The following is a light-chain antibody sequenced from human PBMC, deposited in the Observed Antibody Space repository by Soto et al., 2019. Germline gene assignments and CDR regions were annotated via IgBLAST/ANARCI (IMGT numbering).Light chain of an antibody. CDR3: SSYTSSSTPVV. V-gene: IGLV2-14*01. CDR2: DAS. Sequence: QSVLTQPASVSGSPGQSITISCTGTSSDVGGYNYVSWYQQHPGQAPKLMIYDASNRHSGVSPRFSGSKSGNTASLTISGRPDEDEADYYCSSYTSSSTPVVFGGGTKLTVL. CDR1: SSDVGGYNY. J-gene: IGLJ2*01.